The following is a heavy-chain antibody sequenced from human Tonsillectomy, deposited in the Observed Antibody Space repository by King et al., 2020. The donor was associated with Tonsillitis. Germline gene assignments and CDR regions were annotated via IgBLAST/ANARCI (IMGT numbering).Heavy chain of an antibody. CDR3: ARAITGTTGDYFDY. Sequence: HLQLQESGAGLVKPSETLSLTCTVSGGSISSSSYYWGWIRQPPGKGLEWIGNIYYSGSTYYNPSLKSRVTISVDTSKNQFSLKLSSVTAADTAVYYCARAITGTTGDYFDYWGQGTLVTVSS. CDR1: GGSISSSSYY. J-gene: IGHJ4*02. D-gene: IGHD1-7*01. V-gene: IGHV4-39*01. CDR2: IYYSGST.